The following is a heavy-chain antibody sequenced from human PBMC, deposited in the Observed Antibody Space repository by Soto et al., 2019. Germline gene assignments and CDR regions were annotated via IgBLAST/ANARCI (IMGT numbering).Heavy chain of an antibody. Sequence: QVQLIQSGAEVKRPGASVKVSCKASGYSFINSVINWVRRASGQGLEWMGLVNPKSGRTVSAQKFQGRVSMTRNVSISTALLELSSLTSEDTAVYYCARTPTDFWGQGTQVTVSS. CDR2: VNPKSGRT. J-gene: IGHJ4*02. CDR1: GYSFINSV. V-gene: IGHV1-8*01. CDR3: ARTPTDF.